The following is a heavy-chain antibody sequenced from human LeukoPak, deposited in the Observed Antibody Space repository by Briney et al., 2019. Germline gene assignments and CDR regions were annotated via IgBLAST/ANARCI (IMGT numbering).Heavy chain of an antibody. CDR1: GYSISSGYL. Sequence: SETLSLTCTVSGYSISSGYLWGWIRQPPGKGLEWIGSIDGSGSSYYNPSLKSRVIISVDTSRNQFSLKLSSVTAADTAVYYCARGFSRSGWSEFDYWGQGTLVTVSS. CDR2: IDGSGSS. D-gene: IGHD6-19*01. CDR3: ARGFSRSGWSEFDY. J-gene: IGHJ4*02. V-gene: IGHV4-38-2*02.